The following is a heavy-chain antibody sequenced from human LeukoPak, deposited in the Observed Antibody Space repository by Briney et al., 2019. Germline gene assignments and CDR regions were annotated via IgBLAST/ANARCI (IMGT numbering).Heavy chain of an antibody. Sequence: SETLSLTCSVSGGSISTSGYYWGWIRQPPGKGLEWIGSIYYSGSTYYSPSLKSRATISLDMSKNQFSLQLTSITAADTAVYFCARRDGAIDYWGQGTLVTVSS. CDR3: ARRDGAIDY. V-gene: IGHV4-39*01. CDR1: GGSISTSGYY. D-gene: IGHD4-17*01. J-gene: IGHJ4*02. CDR2: IYYSGST.